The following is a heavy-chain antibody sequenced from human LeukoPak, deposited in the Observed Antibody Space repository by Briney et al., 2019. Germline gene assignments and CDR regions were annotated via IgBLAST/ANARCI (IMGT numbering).Heavy chain of an antibody. CDR2: IYPGDSDT. CDR1: GYSFTSYW. Sequence: GESLKISCKGSGYSFTSYWIGWVRQMPGKGLEWMGIIYPGDSDTRYSPSFQGQVTISADKSISTAYLQWSSLKASDTAMYYCARHPYSSSSGANYHYYYMDVWGKGTTVTVSS. D-gene: IGHD6-6*01. J-gene: IGHJ6*03. CDR3: ARHPYSSSSGANYHYYYMDV. V-gene: IGHV5-51*01.